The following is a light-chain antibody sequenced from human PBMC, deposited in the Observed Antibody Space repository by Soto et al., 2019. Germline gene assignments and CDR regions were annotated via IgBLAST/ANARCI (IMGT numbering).Light chain of an antibody. CDR2: GAS. CDR1: QSVNSN. Sequence: EIVMTQSPATLSVSPGERATLSCRASQSVNSNLAWYQQKPGQAPRLLIYGASSRATGIPARFSGSGSGTEFTLTITGLQSEDFAVYYCQQYNSWPRTFGQGTKVDIK. V-gene: IGKV3-15*01. J-gene: IGKJ1*01. CDR3: QQYNSWPRT.